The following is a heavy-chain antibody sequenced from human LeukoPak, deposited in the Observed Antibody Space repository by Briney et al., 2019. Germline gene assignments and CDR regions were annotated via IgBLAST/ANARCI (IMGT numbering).Heavy chain of an antibody. J-gene: IGHJ4*02. CDR1: GGSFSNSY. CDR3: ARGGWYIDY. Sequence: SETLSLTCTVSGGSFSNSYWSWFRQPPGKGLEWIGYIHYSGNTNYSPSLKSQVTMSVDTSKNQFSLKLTSVTAADTAVYYCARGGWYIDYWGQGTLVTVSS. CDR2: IHYSGNT. D-gene: IGHD6-19*01. V-gene: IGHV4-59*08.